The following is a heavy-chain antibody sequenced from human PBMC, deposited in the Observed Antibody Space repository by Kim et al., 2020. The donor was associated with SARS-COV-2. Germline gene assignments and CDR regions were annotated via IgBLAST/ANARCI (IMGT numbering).Heavy chain of an antibody. J-gene: IGHJ4*02. D-gene: IGHD6-13*01. V-gene: IGHV4-59*01. Sequence: LKSRVTISVDTSKDQFSLKVSSVTAADTAVYYCARTTYPYSSSWYYFDYWGQGALVTVSS. CDR3: ARTTYPYSSSWYYFDY.